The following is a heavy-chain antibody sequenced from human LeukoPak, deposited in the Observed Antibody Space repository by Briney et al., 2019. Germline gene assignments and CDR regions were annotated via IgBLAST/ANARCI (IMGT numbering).Heavy chain of an antibody. D-gene: IGHD3-16*02. J-gene: IGHJ4*02. CDR1: GGSISSYY. V-gene: IGHV4-59*01. CDR2: IYYSGST. Sequence: PSETLSLTCTVSGGSISSYYWSWIRQPPGKGLEWIGYIYYSGSTNYNPSLKSRVTISVDTSKNQFSLKLSSVTAADTAVYYCAGAQDTFGGVIALDYWGQGTLVIVSS. CDR3: AGAQDTFGGVIALDY.